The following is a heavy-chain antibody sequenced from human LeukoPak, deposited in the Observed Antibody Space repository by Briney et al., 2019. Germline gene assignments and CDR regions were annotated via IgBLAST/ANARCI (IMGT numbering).Heavy chain of an antibody. CDR3: ARDSGSTPHSHAFDI. J-gene: IGHJ3*02. V-gene: IGHV1-2*02. CDR2: INPNSGGT. Sequence: ASVKVSCKASGYSFTDKYMHWVRQAPGQGLEWMGWINPNSGGTNYAQKFQGRVTMTTDTSTSTAYMELRSLRSDDTAVYYCARDSGSTPHSHAFDIWGQGTMVTVSS. D-gene: IGHD5/OR15-5a*01. CDR1: GYSFTDKY.